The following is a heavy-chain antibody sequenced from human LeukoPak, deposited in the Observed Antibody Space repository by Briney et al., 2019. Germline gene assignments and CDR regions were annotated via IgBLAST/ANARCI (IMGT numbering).Heavy chain of an antibody. CDR3: ARDGPKYCSNGVCYAPVDP. D-gene: IGHD2-8*01. CDR2: ISSGGYTI. V-gene: IGHV3-48*03. J-gene: IGHJ5*02. Sequence: GGSLRLSCAASGFTFSSYEMNWVRQAPGKGLEWVSYISSGGYTIYYADSVKGRFTISRDNGKNSLYLQMNSLRAEDTAVYYCARDGPKYCSNGVCYAPVDPWGQGTLVTVSS. CDR1: GFTFSSYE.